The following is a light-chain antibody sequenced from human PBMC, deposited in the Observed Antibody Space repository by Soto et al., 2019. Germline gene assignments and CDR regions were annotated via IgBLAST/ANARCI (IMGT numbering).Light chain of an antibody. Sequence: EIVMTQSPVTLSVSPGERATLSCRASQSVGSNLAWYQQKPGQAPRLLLYGASTRATGIPGRFSCSGSGTEFTLTITSLQSEDFAVYYCQQHNYWPSFGQGTKLEFK. J-gene: IGKJ2*01. CDR1: QSVGSN. CDR2: GAS. CDR3: QQHNYWPS. V-gene: IGKV3-15*01.